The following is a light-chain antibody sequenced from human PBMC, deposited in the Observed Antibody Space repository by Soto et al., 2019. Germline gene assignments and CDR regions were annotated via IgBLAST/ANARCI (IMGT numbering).Light chain of an antibody. J-gene: IGKJ2*01. CDR2: DVS. Sequence: DIQMTQSPSTLSTSVGDRVTITCRASQTISSWLAWYQQKPGKAPNLLIYDVSSLKSGVPSRFSGSGSGTEFTLTISSLQPDDFATYYYQQYKTYPYTFGQGTKLEIK. V-gene: IGKV1-5*01. CDR3: QQYKTYPYT. CDR1: QTISSW.